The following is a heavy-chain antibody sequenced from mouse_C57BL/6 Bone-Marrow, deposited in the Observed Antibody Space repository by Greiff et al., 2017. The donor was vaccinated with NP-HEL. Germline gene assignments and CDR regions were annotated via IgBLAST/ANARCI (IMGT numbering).Heavy chain of an antibody. CDR1: GYTFTDYE. V-gene: IGHV1-15*01. D-gene: IGHD1-1*01. CDR2: INPENGGT. J-gene: IGHJ2*01. Sequence: QVQLQQSGAELVRPGASVTLSCKASGYTFTDYEMHWVKQTPGHGLEWIGAINPENGGTAYNQKFKGKAILTADKSSSTAYMQLRSLTSDDSAVYYCTRDHHGSSPLDYWGQGTTLTVSS. CDR3: TRDHHGSSPLDY.